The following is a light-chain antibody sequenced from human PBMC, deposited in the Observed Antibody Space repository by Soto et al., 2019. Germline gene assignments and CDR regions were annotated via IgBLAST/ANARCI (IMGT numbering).Light chain of an antibody. Sequence: DIVMTHSPATLSVSPGERATLSCRASQSVSSNLAWYQQKPGQAPRLLIYGASTRATGIPARFSGSGSGTEFTLTISSLQSEDFAVYYCQQGVTFGGGTKVDIK. J-gene: IGKJ4*01. V-gene: IGKV3-15*01. CDR3: QQGVT. CDR1: QSVSSN. CDR2: GAS.